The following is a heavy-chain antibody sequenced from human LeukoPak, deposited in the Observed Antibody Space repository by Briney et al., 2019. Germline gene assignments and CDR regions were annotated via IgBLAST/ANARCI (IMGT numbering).Heavy chain of an antibody. CDR1: GFTFSSYS. J-gene: IGHJ4*02. Sequence: GGSLRLSCAASGFTFSSYSMTWVRQAPGKGLEWVSSISSSSSYIYYADSVKGRFTISRDNAKNSLYLQMNSLRAEDTALYYCAKASTPSGSYHIDYWGQGTLVTVSS. CDR2: ISSSSSYI. D-gene: IGHD1-26*01. CDR3: AKASTPSGSYHIDY. V-gene: IGHV3-21*04.